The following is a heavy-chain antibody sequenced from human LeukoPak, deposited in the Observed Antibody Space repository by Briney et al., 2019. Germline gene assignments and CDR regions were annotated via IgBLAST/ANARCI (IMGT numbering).Heavy chain of an antibody. Sequence: PSETLSLTCTVSGGSISSGDYYWSWIRQPPGKGLEWIGYIYFSGSTYYNPSLKSRVTISVDTSKNQFSLKLSSVTAADTAVYYCASYYYDILTGYYKLFGYFQHWGQGTLVTVSS. V-gene: IGHV4-30-4*01. D-gene: IGHD3-9*01. CDR1: GGSISSGDYY. CDR2: IYFSGST. CDR3: ASYYYDILTGYYKLFGYFQH. J-gene: IGHJ1*01.